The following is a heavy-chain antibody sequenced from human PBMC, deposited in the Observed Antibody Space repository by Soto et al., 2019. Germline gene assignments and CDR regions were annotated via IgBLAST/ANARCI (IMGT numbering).Heavy chain of an antibody. CDR3: ARGSCSGGSCYSAANWFDP. Sequence: QVQLQESGPGLVKPSVTLSLTCAVSGDSISSSNWWSWVRHTPGKGLEWIGEIYHGGTTNYNPSLKSRVHISVDKSKNQFSLKVSSVTAADTAVYYCARGSCSGGSCYSAANWFDPWGQGTLVTVSS. J-gene: IGHJ5*02. CDR2: IYHGGTT. V-gene: IGHV4-4*02. CDR1: GDSISSSNW. D-gene: IGHD2-15*01.